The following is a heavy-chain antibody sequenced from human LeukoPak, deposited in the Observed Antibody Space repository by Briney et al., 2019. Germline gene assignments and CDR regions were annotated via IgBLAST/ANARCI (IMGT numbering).Heavy chain of an antibody. J-gene: IGHJ5*01. CDR2: IKSRTEGGTT. D-gene: IGHD1-26*01. CDR1: GFTFSDAW. V-gene: IGHV3-15*01. CDR3: TRVGTTWFHS. Sequence: GGSLRLSCAASGFTFSDAWMSWVRQAPGKELEWLGRIKSRTEGGTTQYAAPVKGRFTISRDDSKETVYLQMNSLTTEDTAVYYCTRVGTTWFHSWGQGTLVIVSS.